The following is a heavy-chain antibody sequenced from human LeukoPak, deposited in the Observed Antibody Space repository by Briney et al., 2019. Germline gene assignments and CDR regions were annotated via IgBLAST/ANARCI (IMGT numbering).Heavy chain of an antibody. CDR3: AKDHLHYYDSSGYFLYYFDY. CDR1: GFTFSSYV. V-gene: IGHV3-23*01. CDR2: ISGSGGST. J-gene: IGHJ4*02. D-gene: IGHD3-22*01. Sequence: GGSLRLSCAASGFTFSSYVMSWVRQAPGKGLEWVSAISGSGGSTYYADSVKGRFTISRDNSKNTLYLQMNSLRAEDTAVYYCAKDHLHYYDSSGYFLYYFDYWGQRTLVTVSS.